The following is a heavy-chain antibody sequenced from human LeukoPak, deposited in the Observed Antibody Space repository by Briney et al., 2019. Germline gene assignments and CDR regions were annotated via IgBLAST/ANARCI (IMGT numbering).Heavy chain of an antibody. CDR3: AKDGEDIVVVPAADPGSYYYYGMDV. CDR1: GFTFSSYG. D-gene: IGHD2-2*01. CDR2: IRYDGSNK. Sequence: GGSLRLSCAASGFTFSSYGMHWVRQAPGKGLEWVAFIRYDGSNKYYADSVKGRFTISRDNSKNTLYLQMNSLRAEDTAVYYCAKDGEDIVVVPAADPGSYYYYGMDVWGQGTRVTVSS. V-gene: IGHV3-30*02. J-gene: IGHJ6*02.